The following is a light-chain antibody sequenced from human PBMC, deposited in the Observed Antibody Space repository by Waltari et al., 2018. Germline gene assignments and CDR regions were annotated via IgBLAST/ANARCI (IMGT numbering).Light chain of an antibody. J-gene: IGLJ2*01. CDR2: EVS. Sequence: QSALTQPASVSGSPGQSITISCPGPSSDVGGYNFVSWYQQHPGKAPKLMIYEVSDRPSGVSNRFSGSKSGSTASLTISGLQAEDEADYYCSSYTSSSTLVVFGGGTKLTVL. CDR1: SSDVGGYNF. V-gene: IGLV2-14*01. CDR3: SSYTSSSTLVV.